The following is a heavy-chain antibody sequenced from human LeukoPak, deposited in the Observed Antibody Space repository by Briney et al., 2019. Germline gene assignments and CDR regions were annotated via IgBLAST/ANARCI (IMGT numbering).Heavy chain of an antibody. Sequence: GESLKISCKGSGYSFTSYWIGWVRQLPGKGLEWVGIIYPGDSDTRYSPSFQGQVTISADKSISTAYLQWSSLKASDTAMYYCARVYSSGWYGIDYWGQGTLVTVSS. V-gene: IGHV5-51*01. CDR1: GYSFTSYW. J-gene: IGHJ4*02. CDR2: IYPGDSDT. D-gene: IGHD6-19*01. CDR3: ARVYSSGWYGIDY.